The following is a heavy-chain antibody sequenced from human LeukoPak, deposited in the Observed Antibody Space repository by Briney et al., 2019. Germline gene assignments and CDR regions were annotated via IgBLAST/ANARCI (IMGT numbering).Heavy chain of an antibody. CDR3: ARAPLSWYYDSSGYYYFDY. CDR1: GFTVSSND. CDR2: IYSGGST. D-gene: IGHD3-22*01. V-gene: IGHV3-53*01. Sequence: GGSLRLSCAASGFTVSSNDMSWVRQAPGKGLEWVSVIYSGGSTYYADSVKGRFTISRDNSKNTLYLQMNSLRAEDTAVYYCARAPLSWYYDSSGYYYFDYWGQGTLVTVSS. J-gene: IGHJ4*02.